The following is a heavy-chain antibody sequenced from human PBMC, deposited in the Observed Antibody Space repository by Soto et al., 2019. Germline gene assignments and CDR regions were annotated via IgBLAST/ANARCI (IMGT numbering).Heavy chain of an antibody. V-gene: IGHV5-51*01. D-gene: IGHD3-3*01. Sequence: PGESLKISCKGSGYSFTSYWIGWVRQMPGKGLEWMGIIYPDDSDTRYSPSFQGQVTISADKSISTAYLQWSSLKASDTAMYYCARQHYDFWSGYYTLADYYYGMDVWGQGTTVTVSS. CDR3: ARQHYDFWSGYYTLADYYYGMDV. CDR2: IYPDDSDT. J-gene: IGHJ6*02. CDR1: GYSFTSYW.